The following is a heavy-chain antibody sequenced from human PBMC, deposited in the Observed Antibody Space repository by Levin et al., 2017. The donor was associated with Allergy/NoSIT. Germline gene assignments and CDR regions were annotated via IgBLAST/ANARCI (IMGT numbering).Heavy chain of an antibody. CDR2: ISAYNGNT. V-gene: IGHV1-18*01. J-gene: IGHJ6*03. D-gene: IGHD3-9*01. Sequence: ASVKVSCKASGYTFTSYGISWVRQAPGQGLEWMGWISAYNGNTNYAQKLQGRVTMTTDTSTSTAYMELRSLRSDDTAVYYCARRGDDILTGYYRSDYYYYMDVWGKGTTVTVSS. CDR1: GYTFTSYG. CDR3: ARRGDDILTGYYRSDYYYYMDV.